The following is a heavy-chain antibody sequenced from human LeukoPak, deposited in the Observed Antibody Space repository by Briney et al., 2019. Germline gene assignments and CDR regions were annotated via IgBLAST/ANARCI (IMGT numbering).Heavy chain of an antibody. Sequence: GGSLRLSCAASGFTFSTYNMDWVRQPPGKGLEWVSYISSSSSIIYYADSVKGRFTISRGNAKNSLYLQMNDLRAEDTAVYYCATDPGSSSSDDYWGQGTLVTVSS. J-gene: IGHJ4*02. D-gene: IGHD6-6*01. CDR2: ISSSSSII. CDR3: ATDPGSSSSDDY. CDR1: GFTFSTYN. V-gene: IGHV3-48*04.